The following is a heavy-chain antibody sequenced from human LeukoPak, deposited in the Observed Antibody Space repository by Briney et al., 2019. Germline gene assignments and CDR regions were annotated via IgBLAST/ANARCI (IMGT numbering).Heavy chain of an antibody. V-gene: IGHV5-51*01. CDR2: IYPGDSDT. Sequence: GESLKISCKGSGYSFTSYWIGWVRQMPGKGLEWMGIIYPGDSDTRYSPSFQGQVTISADKSISTAYLQWSSLKASDTAMYYCARIHEGVVPGTDYYYGMDVWGQGTTVTVSS. CDR1: GYSFTSYW. D-gene: IGHD3-3*01. CDR3: ARIHEGVVPGTDYYYGMDV. J-gene: IGHJ6*02.